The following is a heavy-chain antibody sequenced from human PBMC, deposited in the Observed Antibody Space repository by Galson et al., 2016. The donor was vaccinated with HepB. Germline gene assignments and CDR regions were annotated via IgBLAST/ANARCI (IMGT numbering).Heavy chain of an antibody. CDR3: ARGAGIAVADYFYYYAFDV. V-gene: IGHV1-8*01. D-gene: IGHD6-19*01. J-gene: IGHJ6*02. CDR1: GYTFTTYD. CDR2: VNTNSGNT. Sequence: SVKVSCKASGYTFTTYDINWVRQATGQGLEWMGWVNTNSGNTGYAQKFQGRVTMSRNSSINTAYMELTSLRSEDTAVYYCARGAGIAVADYFYYYAFDVWGQGTTVTDSS.